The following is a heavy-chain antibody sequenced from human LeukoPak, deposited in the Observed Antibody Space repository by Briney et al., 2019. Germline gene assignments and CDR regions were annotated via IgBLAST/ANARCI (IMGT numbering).Heavy chain of an antibody. CDR3: AKNWAAGAFYYYGMDV. Sequence: GGSLRLSCAASGFTFSSYAMNWVRQAPGKGLEWVSAISGSGDSTYYADSVKGRFTISRDNSKNTLYLQMNSLRAEDTAVYYCAKNWAAGAFYYYGMDVWGQGTTVTVSS. D-gene: IGHD6-13*01. CDR2: ISGSGDST. V-gene: IGHV3-23*01. J-gene: IGHJ6*02. CDR1: GFTFSSYA.